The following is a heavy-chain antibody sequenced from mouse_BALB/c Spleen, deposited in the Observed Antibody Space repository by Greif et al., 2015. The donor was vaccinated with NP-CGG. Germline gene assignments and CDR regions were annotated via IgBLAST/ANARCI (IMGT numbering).Heavy chain of an antibody. J-gene: IGHJ3*01. CDR2: IYPYNGGT. CDR3: ARGGGTTVEAWFAY. Sequence: VQLQQSGPELVKPGASVKISCKASGYTFTDYNMHWVKQSHGKSLEWIGYIYPYNGGTGYNQKFKNKATLTEDNSSSTAYMELRSLTSEDSAVYYCARGGGTTVEAWFAYWGQGTLVTVSA. D-gene: IGHD1-1*01. V-gene: IGHV1S29*02. CDR1: GYTFTDYN.